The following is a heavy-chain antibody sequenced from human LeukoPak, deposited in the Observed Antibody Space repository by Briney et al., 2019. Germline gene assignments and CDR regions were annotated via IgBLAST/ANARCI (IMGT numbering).Heavy chain of an antibody. CDR1: GFSFSTYW. Sequence: GGSLRLSCVASGFSFSTYWMNWIRQAPGKGLEWVANINPDGRTTNYVDSVKGRFTISRGNAKSSLYLQMNSLRAEDTAVYYCATDRGYLTFDYWGQGTLVTVSS. J-gene: IGHJ4*02. D-gene: IGHD1-1*01. CDR3: ATDRGYLTFDY. CDR2: INPDGRTT. V-gene: IGHV3-7*01.